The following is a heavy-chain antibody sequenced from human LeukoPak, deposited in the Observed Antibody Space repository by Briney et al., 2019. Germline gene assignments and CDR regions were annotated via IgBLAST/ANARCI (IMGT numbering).Heavy chain of an antibody. D-gene: IGHD3-3*01. CDR3: ARVSESPDAFDI. V-gene: IGHV3-53*01. CDR1: GFTVSSNY. J-gene: IGHJ3*02. Sequence: GRSLRLSCAASGFTVSSNYMSWVRQAPGKGLEWVSVIYSGGSTYYADSVKGRFTISRDNSKNTLYLQMNSLRAEDTAVYYCARVSESPDAFDIWGQGTMVTVST. CDR2: IYSGGST.